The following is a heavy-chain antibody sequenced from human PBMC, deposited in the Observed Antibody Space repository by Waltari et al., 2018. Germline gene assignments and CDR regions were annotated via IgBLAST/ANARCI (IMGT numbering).Heavy chain of an antibody. Sequence: VQLQQWGAGLLKPSETLSLTCAVYGGSFSGYYWSWIRQPPGKGLEWVSAISGSGGSTYYADSVKGRFTISRDNSKNTLYLQMNSLRAEDTAVYYCAKNRRYYYDSSGSFDYWGQGTLVTVSS. CDR1: GGSFSGYY. CDR2: ISGSGGST. D-gene: IGHD3-22*01. V-gene: IGHV3-23*01. CDR3: AKNRRYYYDSSGSFDY. J-gene: IGHJ4*02.